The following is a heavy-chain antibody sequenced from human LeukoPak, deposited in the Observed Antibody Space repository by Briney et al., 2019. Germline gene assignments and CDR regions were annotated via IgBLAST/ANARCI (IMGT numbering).Heavy chain of an antibody. D-gene: IGHD4/OR15-4a*01. CDR1: GLTFSNYW. CDR2: INQDGNKK. Sequence: GGSLRLSCAASGLTFSNYWMTWVRQAPGKGLEWVAHINQDGNKKYYVDSVKGRFTIFRDNAKNSLYLQMNSLRAEDTAVYYCATGDYGVHGDYWGQGTLVTVSS. V-gene: IGHV3-7*03. CDR3: ATGDYGVHGDY. J-gene: IGHJ4*02.